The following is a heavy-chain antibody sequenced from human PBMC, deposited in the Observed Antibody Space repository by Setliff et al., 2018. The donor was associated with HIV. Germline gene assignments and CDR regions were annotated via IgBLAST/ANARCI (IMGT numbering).Heavy chain of an antibody. J-gene: IGHJ4*01. CDR1: GYSISNGYY. CDR3: ARGAINDYVSGRLTYLDT. D-gene: IGHD3-16*01. V-gene: IGHV4-38-2*01. Sequence: SETLSLTCAVSGYSISNGYYWGWLRQSPGKGLEWIATIYHTGNTYYNPSLESRVSMSVDTSTNQVSLQLSSMTAADTAVYYCARGAINDYVSGRLTYLDTWGQGALVTVSS. CDR2: IYHTGNT.